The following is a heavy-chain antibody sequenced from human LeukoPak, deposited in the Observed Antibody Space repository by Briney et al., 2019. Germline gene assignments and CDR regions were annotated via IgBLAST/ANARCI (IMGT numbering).Heavy chain of an antibody. D-gene: IGHD2-2*01. V-gene: IGHV1-69*05. CDR2: IIPIFGTA. CDR1: GYIFSNYA. Sequence: SVKVSCKASGYIFSNYAISWVRQAPGQGLEWMGGIIPIFGTANYAQKFQGRVTITTDESTSTAYMELSSLRSEDTAVYYCARVMQGGCSSTSCGWFDPWGQGTLVTVSS. J-gene: IGHJ5*02. CDR3: ARVMQGGCSSTSCGWFDP.